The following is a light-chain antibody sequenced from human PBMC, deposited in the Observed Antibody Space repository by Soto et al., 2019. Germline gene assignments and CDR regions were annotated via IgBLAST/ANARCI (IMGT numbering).Light chain of an antibody. J-gene: IGLJ2*01. CDR2: DVT. CDR3: SSYAASSPL. V-gene: IGLV2-14*03. CDR1: SGDIGYYNH. Sequence: QSALTQPASVSGSPGQSITISCTGNSGDIGYYNHVSWYQQHPGKAPKVIIYDVTYRPSGVSNRFSGSRSGNTASLTISGLQPDDEADYYCSSYAASSPLFGGGTKVTVL.